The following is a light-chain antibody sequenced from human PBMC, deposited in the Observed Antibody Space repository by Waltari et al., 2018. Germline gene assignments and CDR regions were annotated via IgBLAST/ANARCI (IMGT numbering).Light chain of an antibody. Sequence: AIQLTQSPSSLSASVGDRVTITCLASQGISSSLAWYQQKPGKAPKLLIYDASSLESGVPSRFSGSGSGTDFTLTISSLQPEDVATYYCQQYNSYPITFGQGTRLEIK. CDR1: QGISSS. CDR3: QQYNSYPIT. V-gene: IGKV1-13*02. CDR2: DAS. J-gene: IGKJ5*01.